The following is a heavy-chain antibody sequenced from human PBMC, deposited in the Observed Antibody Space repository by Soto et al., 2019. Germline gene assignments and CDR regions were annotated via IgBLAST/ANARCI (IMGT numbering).Heavy chain of an antibody. V-gene: IGHV4-59*01. J-gene: IGHJ4*02. CDR3: ARGGNRYSNVASGVGGFDF. CDR2: VYHTGAT. CDR1: GDSIRRSC. Sequence: PSETRSLTWTVSGDSIRRSCWSWIRQSPERGLEWIAYVYHTGATNYNPSLKSRVTISLDTSKGQFSLNLTSLTTADTAVYFCARGGNRYSNVASGVGGFDFWGQGSLVAVSS. D-gene: IGHD5-12*01.